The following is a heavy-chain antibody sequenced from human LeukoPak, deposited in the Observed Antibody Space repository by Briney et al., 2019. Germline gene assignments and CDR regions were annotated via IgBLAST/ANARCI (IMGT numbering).Heavy chain of an antibody. CDR1: GYSFTSYW. J-gene: IGHJ3*02. CDR3: AGGYGDADDAFDI. V-gene: IGHV5-51*01. CDR2: VYPGDSDT. Sequence: GESLKTSCKGSGYSFTSYWIGWVRQMPGKGLEWMGIVYPGDSDTRYSPSFQGQVTISADKSISTAYLQWSSLKASDTAMYYCAGGYGDADDAFDIWGQGTMVTVSS. D-gene: IGHD4-17*01.